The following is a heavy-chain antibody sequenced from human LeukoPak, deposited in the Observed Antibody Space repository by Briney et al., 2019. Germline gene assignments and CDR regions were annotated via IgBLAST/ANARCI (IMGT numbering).Heavy chain of an antibody. CDR1: GFTFSSYA. D-gene: IGHD3-3*01. J-gene: IGHJ4*02. CDR2: ISYDGSNK. Sequence: QSGGSLGLSCAASGFTFSSYAMHWARQAPGKGLEWVAVISYDGSNKYYADSVKGRFTISRDNSKNTLYLQMNSLRAEDTAVYYCAKDLLPGWSRQIFDYWGQGTLVTVSS. CDR3: AKDLLPGWSRQIFDY. V-gene: IGHV3-30-3*01.